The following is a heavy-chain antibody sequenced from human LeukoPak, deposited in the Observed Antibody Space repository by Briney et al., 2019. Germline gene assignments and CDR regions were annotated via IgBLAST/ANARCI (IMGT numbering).Heavy chain of an antibody. D-gene: IGHD6-19*01. CDR3: ARDGLRFPSSGWYIWFDP. CDR2: INPNSGGT. J-gene: IGHJ5*02. V-gene: IGHV1-2*02. Sequence: ASVKVSCKASGYTFSGYYMHWVRQAPEQGVEWMGWINPNSGGTNYAQKFQRRVTMTRDTSISTAYMELSRLRSDDTAVYYCARDGLRFPSSGWYIWFDPWGQGTLVTVSS. CDR1: GYTFSGYY.